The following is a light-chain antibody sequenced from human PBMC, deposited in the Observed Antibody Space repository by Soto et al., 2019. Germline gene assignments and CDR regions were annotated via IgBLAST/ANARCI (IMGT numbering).Light chain of an antibody. CDR2: DVS. CDR1: SSDVGRYNY. Sequence: QSVLAQPASVSGSRGQSITISCTGTSSDVGRYNYVSWFQQHPGKVPKLIIYDVSNWPSGVSDRFSGSKSGNTASLTISGLHPEDEADYYCSSVTSSSTFVFGTGTKVTVL. J-gene: IGLJ1*01. V-gene: IGLV2-14*03. CDR3: SSVTSSSTFV.